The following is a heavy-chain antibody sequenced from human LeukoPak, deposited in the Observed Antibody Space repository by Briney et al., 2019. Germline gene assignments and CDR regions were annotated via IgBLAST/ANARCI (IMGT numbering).Heavy chain of an antibody. D-gene: IGHD4-17*01. CDR1: GASISSGGNY. J-gene: IGHJ5*02. CDR3: ARDPQIRYGDSRGSWFDP. Sequence: SQTLSLTCIVSGASISSGGNYWNWIRQPPGKGLEWIGYVFQTGSTHYNPSLKSRVTISVDKSKNQFSLKLSSVTAADTAVYYCARDPQIRYGDSRGSWFDPWGQGTLVTVSS. V-gene: IGHV4-30-2*01. CDR2: VFQTGST.